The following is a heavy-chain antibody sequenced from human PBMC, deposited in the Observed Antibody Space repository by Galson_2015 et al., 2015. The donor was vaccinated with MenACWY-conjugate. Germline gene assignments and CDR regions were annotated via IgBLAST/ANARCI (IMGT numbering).Heavy chain of an antibody. Sequence: SETLSLTCAVSGGLSSAYYWSWIRQPPGKELEWIGYIYNNENTNYNPSLKSRVTISLNTPKNQFSLNLTSVTAADTAVYYCARGGAVVTSSKYFQKWGQGTHVTVSS. CDR3: ARGGAVVTSSKYFQK. V-gene: IGHV4-59*01. CDR2: IYNNENT. CDR1: GGLSSAYY. D-gene: IGHD2-21*02. J-gene: IGHJ1*01.